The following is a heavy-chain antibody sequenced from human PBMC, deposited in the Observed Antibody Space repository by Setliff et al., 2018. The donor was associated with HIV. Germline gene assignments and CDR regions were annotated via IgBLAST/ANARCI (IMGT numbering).Heavy chain of an antibody. CDR1: GYTFTSHT. CDR3: ARAIPDYGDYYFDY. V-gene: IGHV1-3*04. D-gene: IGHD4-17*01. CDR2: INTGNGNT. J-gene: IGHJ4*02. Sequence: GASVKVSCKASGYTFTSHTIHWVRQATGQGLEWMGWINTGNGNTKYSQKFQERVTIARDTSASTGYMEVNSLRPEDTAVHDCARAIPDYGDYYFDYWGQETLVTVSS.